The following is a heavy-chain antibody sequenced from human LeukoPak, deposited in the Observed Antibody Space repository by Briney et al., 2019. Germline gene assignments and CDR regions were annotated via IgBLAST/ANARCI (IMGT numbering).Heavy chain of an antibody. CDR1: GFILSSYR. V-gene: IGHV3-21*06. J-gene: IGHJ4*02. D-gene: IGHD2-8*01. Sequence: GGSLRLFCAASGFILSSYRMKWLRQAPGKGLEWVSSVSNSGDYIHYADSVKGRFTISRDNSKNSLYLQMNSLRAEDTAVYYCARALIGDYFDYWGQGTLVTVSS. CDR3: ARALIGDYFDY. CDR2: VSNSGDYI.